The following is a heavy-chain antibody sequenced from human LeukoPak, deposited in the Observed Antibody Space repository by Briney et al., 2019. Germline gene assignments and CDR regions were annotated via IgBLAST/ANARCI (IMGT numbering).Heavy chain of an antibody. Sequence: SETLSLTCTVSGGSISSGDFYWSWIRQHPGKGLEWIGYIHYSGSTYYNPSLKSRVTISVDRSKNQFSLKLSTVTAADTAVYYCAREDIVVVPAAPSAFDIWGQGTMVTVSS. J-gene: IGHJ3*02. CDR2: IHYSGST. CDR1: GGSISSGDFY. CDR3: AREDIVVVPAAPSAFDI. V-gene: IGHV4-31*03. D-gene: IGHD2-2*01.